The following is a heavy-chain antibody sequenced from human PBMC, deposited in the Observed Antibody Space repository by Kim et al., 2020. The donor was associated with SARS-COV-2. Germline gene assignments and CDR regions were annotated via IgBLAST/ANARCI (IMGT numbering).Heavy chain of an antibody. CDR3: ARDSGGINY. Sequence: GGSLRLSCAVSGFTFSSYWMSWVRQAPGKGLEWVANIKQDGSEEYYIDSVKGRFTISRDNARNSLYLQMNSLRAEDTAMYYCARDSGGINYWGQGTLVTVST. CDR2: IKQDGSEE. V-gene: IGHV3-7*03. D-gene: IGHD6-25*01. CDR1: GFTFSSYW. J-gene: IGHJ4*02.